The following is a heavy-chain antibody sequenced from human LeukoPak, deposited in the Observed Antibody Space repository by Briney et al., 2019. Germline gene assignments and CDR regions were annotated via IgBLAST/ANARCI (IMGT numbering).Heavy chain of an antibody. CDR1: GYSFTSYW. CDR2: IYPGDSDT. Sequence: GESLQISCKGSGYSFTSYWIGWVRQMPGKGLEWMGIIYPGDSDTRYSPSFQGQVTISADKSISTAYLQWSSLKASDTALYYCARLPGSDYYYMDVWGKGTTVTVSS. V-gene: IGHV5-51*01. D-gene: IGHD3-10*01. J-gene: IGHJ6*03. CDR3: ARLPGSDYYYMDV.